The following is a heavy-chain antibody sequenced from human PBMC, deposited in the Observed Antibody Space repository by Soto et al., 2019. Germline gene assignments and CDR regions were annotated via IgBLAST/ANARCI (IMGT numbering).Heavy chain of an antibody. CDR3: ARKDEPRVGATTDNWFDP. D-gene: IGHD1-26*01. CDR2: ISAYNGNT. J-gene: IGHJ5*02. V-gene: IGHV1-18*04. CDR1: GYTFTSYG. Sequence: QVPLVQSGAEVKKPGASVKVSCKASGYTFTSYGISWVRQAPGQGLEWMGWISAYNGNTNYAQKLQGRVTMTTDTSTSTAYMELRSLRSDDTAVYYCARKDEPRVGATTDNWFDPWGQGTLVTVSS.